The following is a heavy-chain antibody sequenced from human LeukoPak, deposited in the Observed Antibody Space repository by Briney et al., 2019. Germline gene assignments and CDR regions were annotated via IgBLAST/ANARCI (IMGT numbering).Heavy chain of an antibody. Sequence: PSETLSLTCTVSGGSISSYYWSWIRQPPGKGLEWIGYIYYSGSTNYNPSLKSRVTISVDTSKNQFSLKLSSVTAADTAVYYCAREYMGALPHNWFDPWGQGTLVTVSS. CDR2: IYYSGST. D-gene: IGHD3-16*01. CDR1: GGSISSYY. V-gene: IGHV4-59*01. J-gene: IGHJ5*02. CDR3: AREYMGALPHNWFDP.